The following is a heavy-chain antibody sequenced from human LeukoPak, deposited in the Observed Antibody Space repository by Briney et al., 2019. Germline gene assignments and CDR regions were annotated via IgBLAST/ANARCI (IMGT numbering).Heavy chain of an antibody. CDR3: ARDGTRFKPYSNYPVASSDY. CDR1: GFTFSSYW. CDR2: IKQDGGEK. J-gene: IGHJ4*02. V-gene: IGHV3-7*01. D-gene: IGHD4-11*01. Sequence: PGGSLRLSCAASGFTFSSYWMSGVRQAPGKGLEWVANIKQDGGEKYSADSVKGRFTISRDNAKNSLYLQMNSLRAEDTAVYYCARDGTRFKPYSNYPVASSDYWGQGTLVTVSS.